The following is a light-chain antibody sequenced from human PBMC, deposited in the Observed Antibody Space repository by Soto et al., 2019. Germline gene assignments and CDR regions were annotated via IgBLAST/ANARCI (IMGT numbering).Light chain of an antibody. CDR3: QQSYSILIT. V-gene: IGKV1-39*01. Sequence: DIQMTQSPSSLSASVGDRVTITYRASQSITSYLSWYQQQPGKAPKLLIYVASSLQSGVPSRFSGSGSGTDFTLTISSLQPEDFATYYCQQSYSILITFGQGTRLEIK. CDR1: QSITSY. CDR2: VAS. J-gene: IGKJ5*01.